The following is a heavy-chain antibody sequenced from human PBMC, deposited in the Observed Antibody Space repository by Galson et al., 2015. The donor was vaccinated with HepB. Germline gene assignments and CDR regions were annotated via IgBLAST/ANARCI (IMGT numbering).Heavy chain of an antibody. CDR3: ARDAEMATINGGDFDY. Sequence: SLRLSCAASGFTFSSYSMNWVRQAPGKGLEWVSSISSSSSYIYYADSVKGRFTISRDNAKNPLYLQMNSLRAEDTAVYYCARDAEMATINGGDFDYWGQGTLVTVSS. CDR1: GFTFSSYS. D-gene: IGHD5-24*01. J-gene: IGHJ4*02. CDR2: ISSSSSYI. V-gene: IGHV3-21*01.